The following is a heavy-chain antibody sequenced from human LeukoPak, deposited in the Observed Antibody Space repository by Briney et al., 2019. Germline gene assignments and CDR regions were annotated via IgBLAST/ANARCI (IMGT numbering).Heavy chain of an antibody. V-gene: IGHV3-7*01. CDR2: INQDGSEK. Sequence: GGSLRLSCGASGFTLNWMSWGRQAPGKGLEWVANINQDGSEKYFVDSVKGRFTISRDNAQNSVFLQMDSLKVDDTAVYYCARWVSKYYLDYGGQGTHVTVSS. J-gene: IGHJ4*02. CDR1: GFTLNW. CDR3: ARWVSKYYLDY. D-gene: IGHD2-21*01.